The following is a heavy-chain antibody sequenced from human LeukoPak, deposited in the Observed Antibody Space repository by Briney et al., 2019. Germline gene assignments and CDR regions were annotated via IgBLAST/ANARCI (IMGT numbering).Heavy chain of an antibody. V-gene: IGHV3-21*01. CDR2: ISSSSSYI. J-gene: IGHJ6*03. CDR3: ARGVPLYYYYMDV. D-gene: IGHD5/OR15-5a*01. Sequence: GGSLRLSCAASGFTFSSYSMNWVRQAPGKGLEWVSSISSSSSYIYYADSVKGRFAISRDNAKNSLDLQMNSLRAEDTAVYYCARGVPLYYYYMDVWGKGTTVTVSS. CDR1: GFTFSSYS.